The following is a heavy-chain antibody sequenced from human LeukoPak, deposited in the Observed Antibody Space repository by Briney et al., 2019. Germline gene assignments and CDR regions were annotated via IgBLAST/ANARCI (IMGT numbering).Heavy chain of an antibody. CDR1: GGSFSGYY. V-gene: IGHV4-34*01. J-gene: IGHJ4*02. Sequence: PSETLSLTCAVYGGSFSGYYWSWIRQPPGKGLEWIGEINHSGSTNYNPSLKSRVTISVDTSKNQFSLKLSSVTAADTAVCYCARGRRYSSSWYDYWGQGTLVTVSS. CDR3: ARGRRYSSSWYDY. D-gene: IGHD6-13*01. CDR2: INHSGST.